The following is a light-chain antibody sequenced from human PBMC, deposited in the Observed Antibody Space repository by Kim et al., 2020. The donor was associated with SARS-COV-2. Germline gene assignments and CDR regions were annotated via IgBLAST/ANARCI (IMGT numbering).Light chain of an antibody. J-gene: IGKJ1*01. CDR3: QQYNDWRA. CDR2: DAS. V-gene: IGKV3-15*01. Sequence: SVCQGERATHSCRASQSVRSNLAWYQHKPGQAPRLLIYDASTRATGIPARFSGSGSGTEFALTINSLQSEDFAVYFCQQYNDWRAFGQGTKVDIK. CDR1: QSVRSN.